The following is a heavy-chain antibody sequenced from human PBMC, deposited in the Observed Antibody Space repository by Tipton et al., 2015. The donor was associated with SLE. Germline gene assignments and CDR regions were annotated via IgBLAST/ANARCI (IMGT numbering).Heavy chain of an antibody. D-gene: IGHD3-16*01. CDR3: ARDLKRTFGGGSHSFDY. CDR1: GYIFTGYG. Sequence: LVQSGASVKVSCKASGYIFTGYGISWVRQAPGQGLEWMGWISAYNGNTNYAAKVQGRVTMITDTSTSTAYMELRRLTSDDTAVYYCARDLKRTFGGGSHSFDYWGQGTLVTVSS. CDR2: ISAYNGNT. V-gene: IGHV1-18*01. J-gene: IGHJ4*02.